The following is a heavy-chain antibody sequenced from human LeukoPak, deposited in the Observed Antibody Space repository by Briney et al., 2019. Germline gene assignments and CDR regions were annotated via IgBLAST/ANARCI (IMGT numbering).Heavy chain of an antibody. CDR2: INHSCNT. V-gene: IGHV4-30-4*08. D-gene: IGHD1-20*01. Sequence: PSETLSLTCSVSGGSISGDDDYWSWIRQPPGQGLEWIGYINHSCNTYYIPSLRSRGTISIDTSKNQFSLELSSVTAADTAVYYCARLKRGYNWNYFGYWGQGTLVTVSS. CDR3: ARLKRGYNWNYFGY. CDR1: GGSISGDDDY. J-gene: IGHJ4*02.